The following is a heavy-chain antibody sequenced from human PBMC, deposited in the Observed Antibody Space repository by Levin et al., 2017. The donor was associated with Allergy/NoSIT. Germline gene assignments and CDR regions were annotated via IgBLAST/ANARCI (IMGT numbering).Heavy chain of an antibody. D-gene: IGHD6-13*01. CDR3: ARGGPQQLVTYFFGVDV. V-gene: IGHV3-49*04. Sequence: HSGGSLRLSCATSGFDFGDYALMWVRQAPGKGLEWVAFIRSEAFGGATEYAASVEGRFTFSRDDSKSIAYLQMDSLKPEDSAIYYCARGGPQQLVTYFFGVDVWGQGTTVTVSS. CDR1: GFDFGDYA. CDR2: IRSEAFGGAT. J-gene: IGHJ6*02.